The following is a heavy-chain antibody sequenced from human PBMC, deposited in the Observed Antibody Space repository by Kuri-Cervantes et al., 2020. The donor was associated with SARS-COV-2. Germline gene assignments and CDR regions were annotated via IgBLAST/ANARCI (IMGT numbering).Heavy chain of an antibody. CDR2: IRSKANSYAT. J-gene: IGHJ6*02. V-gene: IGHV3-73*01. CDR3: TRHVDTGAGHYYYGMDV. D-gene: IGHD5-18*01. CDR1: GFTFSGSA. Sequence: GGSLRLSCAASGFTFSGSAMHWVRQASGKGLEWVGRIRSKANSYATAYAASVKGRFTISRDDSKNTAYLQMNSLKTEDTAVYYCTRHVDTGAGHYYYGMDVWGQGTTVTVSS.